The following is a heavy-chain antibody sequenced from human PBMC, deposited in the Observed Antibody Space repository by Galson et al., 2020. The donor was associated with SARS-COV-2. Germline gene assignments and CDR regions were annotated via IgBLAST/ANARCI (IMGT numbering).Heavy chain of an antibody. Sequence: GGSLRLSCAASGFTFSGSAMHWVRQASGKGLEWVGRIRSKANSYATAYAASVKGRFTISRDDSKNTAYLQMNSLKTEDTAVYYCTRQSGWSGPYYYYYMDVWGKGTTVTVSS. J-gene: IGHJ6*03. CDR1: GFTFSGSA. CDR3: TRQSGWSGPYYYYYMDV. CDR2: IRSKANSYAT. V-gene: IGHV3-73*01. D-gene: IGHD3-3*01.